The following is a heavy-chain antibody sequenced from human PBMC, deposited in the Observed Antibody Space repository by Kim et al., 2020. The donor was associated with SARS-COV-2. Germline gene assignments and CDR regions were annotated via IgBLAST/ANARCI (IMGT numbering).Heavy chain of an antibody. CDR3: ARLVDIVATGYGDYGWYFDY. J-gene: IGHJ4*02. Sequence: SETLSLTCAVSGGSISSSNWWSWVRQPPGKGLEWIGEIYHSGSTNYNPSLKSRVTISVDKSKNQFSLKLSSVTAADTAVYYCARLVDIVATGYGDYGWYFDYWGQGTLVTVSS. CDR2: IYHSGST. D-gene: IGHD5-12*01. V-gene: IGHV4-4*02. CDR1: GGSISSSNW.